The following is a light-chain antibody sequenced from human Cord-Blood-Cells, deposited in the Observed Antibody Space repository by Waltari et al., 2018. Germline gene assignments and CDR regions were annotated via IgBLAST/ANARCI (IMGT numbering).Light chain of an antibody. Sequence: QSALTQPASVSGSPGQSITISCTGTRSDAGGYNYVSWFQQHPGKAPKLMIYEVSNRPSGVSNRFSGSKSGNTASLTISGLQAEDEADYYCSSYTSSSTLVYVFGTGTKVTVL. CDR2: EVS. CDR3: SSYTSSSTLVYV. CDR1: RSDAGGYNY. V-gene: IGLV2-14*01. J-gene: IGLJ1*01.